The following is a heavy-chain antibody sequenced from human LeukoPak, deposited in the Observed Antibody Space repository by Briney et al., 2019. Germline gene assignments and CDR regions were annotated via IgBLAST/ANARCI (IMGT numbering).Heavy chain of an antibody. J-gene: IGHJ4*02. D-gene: IGHD3-10*01. CDR3: ARSYGSGSSAPSNY. CDR2: ISGSGGST. Sequence: LTGGSLRLSCAASGFTFSSYAMSWVRQAPGKGLEWVSAISGSGGSTYYADSVKGRFTISRDNSKNMLYLQMNSLRAEDTAVYYCARSYGSGSSAPSNYWGQGTLVTVSS. V-gene: IGHV3-23*01. CDR1: GFTFSSYA.